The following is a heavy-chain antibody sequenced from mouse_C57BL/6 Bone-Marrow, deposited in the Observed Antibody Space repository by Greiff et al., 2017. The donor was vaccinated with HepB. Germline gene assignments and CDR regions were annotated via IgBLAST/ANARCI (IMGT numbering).Heavy chain of an antibody. J-gene: IGHJ3*01. V-gene: IGHV1-15*01. CDR2: IDPETGGT. D-gene: IGHD2-2*01. CDR1: GYTFTDYE. Sequence: QVQLKQSGAELVRPGASVTLSCKASGYTFTDYEMHWVKQTPVHGLEWIGAIDPETGGTAYNQKFKGKAILTADKSSSTAYMELRSLTSEDSAVYYCTRSDLLWLRRLAYWGQGTLVTVSA. CDR3: TRSDLLWLRRLAY.